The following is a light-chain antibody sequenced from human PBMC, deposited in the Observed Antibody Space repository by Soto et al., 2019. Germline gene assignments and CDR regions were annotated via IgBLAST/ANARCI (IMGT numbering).Light chain of an antibody. V-gene: IGKV3-11*01. Sequence: EIVFTHSPATLSFPPVERATLSCRASQSISSYLAWYQLKPGQAPRLLIYDASSRATGVPARFSGIGSGTDFTLTISSLEPEDFAVYYRQQRSNWPWTFGQGTKVDIK. CDR3: QQRSNWPWT. J-gene: IGKJ1*01. CDR1: QSISSY. CDR2: DAS.